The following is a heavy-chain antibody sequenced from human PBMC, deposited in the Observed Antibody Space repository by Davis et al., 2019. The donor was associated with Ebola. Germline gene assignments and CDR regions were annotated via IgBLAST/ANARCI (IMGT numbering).Heavy chain of an antibody. D-gene: IGHD3-3*01. CDR3: ARDPTYYDFWSGFHPTDY. CDR2: INSDGSST. V-gene: IGHV3-74*01. Sequence: GESLKISCAASGFTFSSYWMHWVRQVPGKGLVWVSRINSDGSSTSYADSVKGRFTISRDNAKNTLYLQMNSLRAEDTAVYYCARDPTYYDFWSGFHPTDYWGQGTLVTVSS. CDR1: GFTFSSYW. J-gene: IGHJ4*02.